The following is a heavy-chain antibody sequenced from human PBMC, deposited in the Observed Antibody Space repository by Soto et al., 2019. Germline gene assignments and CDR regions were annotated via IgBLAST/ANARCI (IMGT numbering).Heavy chain of an antibody. CDR3: ARNELTGAYYYGMDV. Sequence: SETLSLTCTVSGGSISSGDYYWSWIRQPPGKGLERIGYIYYSGSTYYNPSLKSRVTISVDTSKNQFSLKLSSVTAADTAVYYCARNELTGAYYYGMDVWGQGTTVTVSS. V-gene: IGHV4-30-4*01. D-gene: IGHD7-27*01. J-gene: IGHJ6*02. CDR1: GGSISSGDYY. CDR2: IYYSGST.